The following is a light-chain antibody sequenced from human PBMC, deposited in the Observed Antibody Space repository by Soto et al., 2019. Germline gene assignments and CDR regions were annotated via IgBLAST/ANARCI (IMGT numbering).Light chain of an antibody. CDR3: QQLNTYPLT. CDR2: AAS. J-gene: IGKJ4*01. Sequence: DIQMTQSPSTLSASVGDRVTITCRASQGIRNHLAWYQQGSGKAPKLLIYAASTLQSGVPSGFTGSGFGTNFTLTISSLQPEDFATYYCQQLNTYPLTFGGGTKVDI. V-gene: IGKV1-9*01. CDR1: QGIRNH.